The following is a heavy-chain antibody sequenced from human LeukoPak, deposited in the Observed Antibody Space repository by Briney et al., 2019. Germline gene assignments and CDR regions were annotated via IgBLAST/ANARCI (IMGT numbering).Heavy chain of an antibody. CDR3: ARTIMYYYDSSGYLDY. J-gene: IGHJ4*02. V-gene: IGHV3-66*01. CDR2: FYSGGST. D-gene: IGHD3-22*01. CDR1: GFTFSSYA. Sequence: PGGSLRLSCAASGFTFSSYAMSWVRQAPGKGLEWVSVFYSGGSTYYADSVKGRFTISRDNSKNTLFLQMNSLRAEDTAVYYCARTIMYYYDSSGYLDYWGQGTLVTASS.